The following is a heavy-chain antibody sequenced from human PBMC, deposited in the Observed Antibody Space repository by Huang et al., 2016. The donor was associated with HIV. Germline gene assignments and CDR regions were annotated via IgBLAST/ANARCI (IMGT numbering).Heavy chain of an antibody. V-gene: IGHV1-18*01. CDR1: GYTFTSYG. Sequence: QVQLVQSGAEVKKPGASVKVSCKASGYTFTSYGISGVRQAPGQGLEWRGWISAYNGHTNYAKNLQGRVTMTTETATSTAYMELRSLRSDDTAVYYCARDRGAVAGTSPGYWGQGTLVTVSS. J-gene: IGHJ4*02. CDR3: ARDRGAVAGTSPGY. CDR2: ISAYNGHT. D-gene: IGHD6-19*01.